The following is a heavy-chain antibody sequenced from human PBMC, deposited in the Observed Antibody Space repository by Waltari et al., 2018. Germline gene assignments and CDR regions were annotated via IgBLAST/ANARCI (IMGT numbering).Heavy chain of an antibody. CDR2: MNPNSGNT. D-gene: IGHD5-12*01. V-gene: IGHV1-8*03. Sequence: QVQLVQSGAEVQKPGASVKVSCKASGYTFTSHDINWVRQATAQGLEWMGWMNPNSGNTGYAQKFQGRVTITRNTSISTAYMELSSLRSEDTAVYYCARGIHSGYDFDAGYYYYGMDVWGQGTTVTVSS. J-gene: IGHJ6*02. CDR3: ARGIHSGYDFDAGYYYYGMDV. CDR1: GYTFTSHD.